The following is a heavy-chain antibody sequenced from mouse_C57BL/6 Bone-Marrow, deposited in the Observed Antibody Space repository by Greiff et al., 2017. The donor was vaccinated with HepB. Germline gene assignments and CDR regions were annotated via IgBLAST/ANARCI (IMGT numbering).Heavy chain of an antibody. J-gene: IGHJ4*01. CDR3: ARSHYKAMNY. CDR2: IDPSDSET. V-gene: IGHV1-52*01. D-gene: IGHD2-12*01. CDR1: GYTFTSYW. Sequence: VKLQQPGAELVRPGSSVKLSCKASGYTFTSYWMHWVKQRPIQGLEWIGNIDPSDSETHYNQKFKDKATLTVDKSSSTAYIQLSSLTSEDSAVYYCARSHYKAMNYWGQGTSVTVSS.